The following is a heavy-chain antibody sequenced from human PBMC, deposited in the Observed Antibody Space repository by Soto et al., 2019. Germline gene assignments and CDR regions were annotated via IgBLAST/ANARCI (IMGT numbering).Heavy chain of an antibody. D-gene: IGHD2-15*01. V-gene: IGHV3-30*18. CDR3: GKDTLDCSGGDCPLYYYYGMDV. CDR2: ISNDGTNK. Sequence: GGSLRLSCAASGFTFRSYGMHWVRQAPGKGLEWLAVISNDGTNKYLADSVKGRLTLSRDNSRNTLSLEINNLRPEDAAVYYCGKDTLDCSGGDCPLYYYYGMDVWGQGTTVTVSS. J-gene: IGHJ6*02. CDR1: GFTFRSYG.